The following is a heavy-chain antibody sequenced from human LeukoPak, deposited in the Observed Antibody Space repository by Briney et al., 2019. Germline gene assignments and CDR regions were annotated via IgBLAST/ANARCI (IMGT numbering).Heavy chain of an antibody. CDR1: GHTFTGYY. J-gene: IGHJ4*02. CDR2: INPNSGGT. CDR3: ARVDDFWSGYPHFDY. Sequence: ASVKVSCKASGHTFTGYYMHWVRQAPGQGLEWMGWINPNSGGTNYAQKFQGRVTMTRDTSISTAYMELSRLRSDDTAVYYCARVDDFWSGYPHFDYWGQGTLVTVSS. V-gene: IGHV1-2*02. D-gene: IGHD3-3*01.